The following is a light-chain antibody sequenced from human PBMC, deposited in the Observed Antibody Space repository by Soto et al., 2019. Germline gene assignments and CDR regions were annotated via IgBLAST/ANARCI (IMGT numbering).Light chain of an antibody. CDR3: QQYNSYPWT. Sequence: DIQMTQSPSTLSASVGDIVTINFRASQSISSWLAWYQQKPGKAPKLLIYDASSLESGVPSRFSGSGSGTEFTLTISSLQPDDFATYYCQQYNSYPWTFGQGTKVDIK. CDR1: QSISSW. V-gene: IGKV1-5*01. J-gene: IGKJ1*01. CDR2: DAS.